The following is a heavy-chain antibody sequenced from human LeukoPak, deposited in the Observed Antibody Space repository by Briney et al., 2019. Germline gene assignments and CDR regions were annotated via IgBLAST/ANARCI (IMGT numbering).Heavy chain of an antibody. Sequence: PSETLSLTCVVHGGSFIGYYWSWIRQPPGKGLEWIGEINHSGSTNYNPSLKSRVTMSADTSNNQLSLNVTSVTAADTAVYYCARGFQLPWYLDLWGRGTLVTVSS. CDR2: INHSGST. CDR3: ARGFQLPWYLDL. J-gene: IGHJ2*01. D-gene: IGHD2-2*01. CDR1: GGSFIGYY. V-gene: IGHV4-34*01.